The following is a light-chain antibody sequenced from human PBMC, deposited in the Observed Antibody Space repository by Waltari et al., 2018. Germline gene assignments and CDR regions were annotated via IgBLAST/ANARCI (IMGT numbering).Light chain of an antibody. J-gene: IGLJ1*01. CDR3: CSYAGHSTYV. Sequence: QSALTQPASVSGSPGQSITISCTGTSSDVGNYNLVSWYQQHPGKAPKLMIYGVRQRPPGVSNRFSGSKSGNTASLTISGLQPEDETDYYCCSYAGHSTYVFGTGTKVTVL. V-gene: IGLV2-23*02. CDR2: GVR. CDR1: SSDVGNYNL.